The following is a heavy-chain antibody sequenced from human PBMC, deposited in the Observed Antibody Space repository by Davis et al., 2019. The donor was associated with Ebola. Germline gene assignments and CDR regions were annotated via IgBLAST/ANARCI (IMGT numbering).Heavy chain of an antibody. CDR2: IYYSGST. CDR1: GGSISSYY. CDR3: ARDFDY. J-gene: IGHJ4*02. Sequence: SETLSLTCTVSGGSISSYYWSWIRQPPGKGLEWIGYIYYSGSTTYNPSLKSRVTISVDTSRNQFSLQLTSVTAADTAVYYCARDFDYWGQGTLVTVSS. V-gene: IGHV4-59*01.